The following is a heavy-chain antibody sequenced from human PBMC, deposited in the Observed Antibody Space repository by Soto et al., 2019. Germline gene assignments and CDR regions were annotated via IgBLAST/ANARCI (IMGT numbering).Heavy chain of an antibody. D-gene: IGHD3-10*01. CDR1: GYTFTSYG. Sequence: ASVKVSFKASGYTFTSYGISWVRQAPGQGLEWMGWISAYNGNTNYAQKLQGRVTMTTDTSTSTAYMELRSLRSDDTAVFYCARVKVLWFGELLPFDYWGQGTLVTVSS. CDR2: ISAYNGNT. CDR3: ARVKVLWFGELLPFDY. J-gene: IGHJ4*02. V-gene: IGHV1-18*01.